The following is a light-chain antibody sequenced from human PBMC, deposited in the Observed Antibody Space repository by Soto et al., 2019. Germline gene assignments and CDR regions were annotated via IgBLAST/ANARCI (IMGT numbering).Light chain of an antibody. Sequence: DIQMTQSPTSLSASVGDRVTITCRASQSISSYLNWYQQKPGKAPKLLIYAASSLQSGVPSRFSGRGPGTDFTLTISSLQPEDFATYYCQQCYSASVTFGQGTKVEIK. J-gene: IGKJ1*01. CDR1: QSISSY. CDR2: AAS. V-gene: IGKV1-39*01. CDR3: QQCYSASVT.